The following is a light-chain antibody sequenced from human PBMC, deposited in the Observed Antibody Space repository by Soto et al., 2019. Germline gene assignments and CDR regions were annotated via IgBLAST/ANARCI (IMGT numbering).Light chain of an antibody. CDR3: SSYTSSSTLVV. J-gene: IGLJ1*01. Sequence: QSALTQPASVSGSPGQSITISCTGNSSDVGGYNYVSWYQQHPGKAPKLMIYDVSNRPSGVSNRFSGSKSGNTASMTISGLQADDDADYYCSSYTSSSTLVVFGTGTKLTVL. CDR2: DVS. CDR1: SSDVGGYNY. V-gene: IGLV2-14*01.